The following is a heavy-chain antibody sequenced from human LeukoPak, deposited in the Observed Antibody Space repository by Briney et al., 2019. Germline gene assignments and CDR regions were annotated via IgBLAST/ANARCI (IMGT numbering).Heavy chain of an antibody. CDR3: ASMEWGGDWFDP. CDR2: IYYTGTT. D-gene: IGHD3-3*01. J-gene: IGHJ5*02. CDR1: GDSISRYY. V-gene: IGHV4-59*01. Sequence: SETLSLTCTVSGDSISRYYWSWIRQPPGKGLEWIGYIYYTGTTNYNPSLKSRVTITVDTSKNQFSLRLSSVTAADTAVYYCASMEWGGDWFDPWGQGTLVTVSS.